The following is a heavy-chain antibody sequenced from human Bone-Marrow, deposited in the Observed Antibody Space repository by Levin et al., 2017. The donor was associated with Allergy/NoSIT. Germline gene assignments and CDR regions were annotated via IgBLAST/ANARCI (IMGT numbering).Heavy chain of an antibody. CDR1: GYTFTTYG. J-gene: IGHJ6*02. CDR3: ARGHIPYYYYGMDV. Sequence: VASVKVSCKASGYTFTTYGLTWVRQAPGQGLEWMGWVSAYSGNTNYALNLQDRVTMTTDTATNTAYMELTSLRSDDTAIYYCARGHIPYYYYGMDVWGQGTTVVVSS. CDR2: VSAYSGNT. V-gene: IGHV1-18*01.